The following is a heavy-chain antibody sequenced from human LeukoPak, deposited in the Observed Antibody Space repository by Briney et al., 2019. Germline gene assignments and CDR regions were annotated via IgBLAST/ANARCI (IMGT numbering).Heavy chain of an antibody. V-gene: IGHV1-46*01. J-gene: IGHJ4*02. CDR3: ARGSSVGSGWYRRDYYFDY. CDR1: GYTFTIHY. D-gene: IGHD6-19*01. Sequence: ASVNVSSKASGYTFTIHYMHWVRQAPGQGLEWMGLINPSGSSTLYAQKLQGRVTMTTDTSTSTAYMELRSLRSDDTAVYYCARGSSVGSGWYRRDYYFDYWGQGTLVTVSS. CDR2: INPSGSST.